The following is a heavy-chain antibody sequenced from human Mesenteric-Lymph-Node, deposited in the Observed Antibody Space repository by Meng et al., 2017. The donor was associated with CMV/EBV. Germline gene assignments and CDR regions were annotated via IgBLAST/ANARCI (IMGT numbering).Heavy chain of an antibody. J-gene: IGHJ4*02. D-gene: IGHD3-10*01. CDR3: ARDNTMVRGDVFDY. CDR2: IYYSGST. Sequence: GSLRLSCTVSGASVSSGTYYWSWIRQPPGKGQEWIGYIYYSGSTTYNPSLKSRVTISIDTSKNQFSLKLNSVTAADTAVYYCARDNTMVRGDVFDYWGQGTLVTVSS. V-gene: IGHV4-61*01. CDR1: GASVSSGTYY.